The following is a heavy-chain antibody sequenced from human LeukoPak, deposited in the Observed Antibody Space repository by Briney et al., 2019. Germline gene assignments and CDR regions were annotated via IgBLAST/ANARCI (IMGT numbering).Heavy chain of an antibody. Sequence: GSLRLSCAASGFTFSSYGMHWVRQAPGKGLEWVAVISNDGSNKHYADSVKGRFTISRDNSKNTLYLQMNSLRAEDTAVYYCAKDLTGVNYCLDQWGQGTLVTVSS. CDR3: AKDLTGVNYCLDQ. V-gene: IGHV3-30*18. J-gene: IGHJ4*02. D-gene: IGHD1-7*01. CDR2: ISNDGSNK. CDR1: GFTFSSYG.